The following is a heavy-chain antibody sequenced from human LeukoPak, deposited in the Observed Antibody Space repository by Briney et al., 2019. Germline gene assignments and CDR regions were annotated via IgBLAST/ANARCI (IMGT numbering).Heavy chain of an antibody. V-gene: IGHV3-30*04. J-gene: IGHJ4*02. CDR3: ARGGGSYPTYYFDY. CDR1: GFTFSSYA. Sequence: GGSLRLSCAASGFTFSSYAMHWVRQAPGKGLEWVAVISYDGSNKYYADSVKGRFTISRDNSKNTLYLQMNSLRAEDTAVYYCARGGGSYPTYYFDYWGQGTLVTVSS. D-gene: IGHD1-26*01. CDR2: ISYDGSNK.